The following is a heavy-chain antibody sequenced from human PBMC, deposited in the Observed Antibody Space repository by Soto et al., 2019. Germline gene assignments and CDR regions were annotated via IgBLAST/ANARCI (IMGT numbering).Heavy chain of an antibody. D-gene: IGHD3-10*01. CDR2: IHRTGST. CDR1: RGSISSYY. V-gene: IGHV4-59*01. Sequence: KSSETLSLTCSVSRGSISSYYWSWVRQPPGKGLEWIGFIHRTGSTKYNPSLESRVTISVDTSQNQPSLRLSSVTAADTAVYYCARESAGSGKNNWFDPWGEGILVTVSS. CDR3: ARESAGSGKNNWFDP. J-gene: IGHJ5*02.